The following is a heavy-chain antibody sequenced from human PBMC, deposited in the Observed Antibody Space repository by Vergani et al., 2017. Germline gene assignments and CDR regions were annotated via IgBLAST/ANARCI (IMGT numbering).Heavy chain of an antibody. D-gene: IGHD3-22*01. J-gene: IGHJ4*02. CDR2: IIPIFGKA. Sequence: QVQLVQSGAEVKKPGSSVKVSCKASGGTFSSYAISWVRQATGKGLEWMGGIIPIFGKANYAQKCQGRVTITADKSTSTAYMELSSLRSEDTAVYYGARDYREDYYDSSGTFDYWGQGTLVTVSA. V-gene: IGHV1-69*06. CDR3: ARDYREDYYDSSGTFDY. CDR1: GGTFSSYA.